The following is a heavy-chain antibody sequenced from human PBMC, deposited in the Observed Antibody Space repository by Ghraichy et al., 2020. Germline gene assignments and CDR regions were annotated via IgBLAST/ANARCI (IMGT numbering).Heavy chain of an antibody. J-gene: IGHJ4*02. D-gene: IGHD3-10*01. CDR1: GFTFINYA. CDR2: VTGGGDTT. CDR3: AKDSYGSFDY. Sequence: LSLTCAASGFTFINYAMAWVRQAPGKGLEWVSVVTGGGDTTYYADSVKGRFTISRDNSKNTVYLQMNSLRTEDTAIYYCAKDSYGSFDYWGQGTLVTVSS. V-gene: IGHV3-23*01.